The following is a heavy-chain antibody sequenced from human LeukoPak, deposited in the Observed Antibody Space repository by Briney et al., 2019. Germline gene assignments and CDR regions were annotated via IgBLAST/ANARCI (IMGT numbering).Heavy chain of an antibody. Sequence: SETLSLTCAVYGGSFSVYYRHWLRQPPGQGLEWIGEINHSGVVNYNPSLKSRVTISVDTSKNQFSLKLSSVTAADTAVYYCAFDSSGSGYWGQGTLVTVSS. D-gene: IGHD2-15*01. CDR1: GGSFSVYY. CDR3: AFDSSGSGY. CDR2: INHSGVV. V-gene: IGHV4-34*01. J-gene: IGHJ4*02.